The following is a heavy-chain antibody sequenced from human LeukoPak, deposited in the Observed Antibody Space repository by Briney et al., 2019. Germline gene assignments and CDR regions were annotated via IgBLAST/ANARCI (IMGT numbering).Heavy chain of an antibody. J-gene: IGHJ6*04. CDR2: INHSGST. D-gene: IGHD3-10*01. CDR3: ARGQDVSPSRDMVRGPYYYYGMDV. Sequence: SETLSLTCAVYGVSFSGYYWSWIRQPPGKGLEWIGEINHSGSTNYNPSLKSRVTISVDTSKNQFSLKLSSVTAADTAVYYCARGQDVSPSRDMVRGPYYYYGMDVWGKGTTVTVSS. V-gene: IGHV4-34*01. CDR1: GVSFSGYY.